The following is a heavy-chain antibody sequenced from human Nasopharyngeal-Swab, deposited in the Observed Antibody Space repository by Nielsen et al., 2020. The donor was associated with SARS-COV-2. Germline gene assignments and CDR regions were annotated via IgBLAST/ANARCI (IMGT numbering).Heavy chain of an antibody. CDR1: GFTFSSYG. D-gene: IGHD6-13*01. CDR2: IWYDGSNK. V-gene: IGHV3-30*02. J-gene: IGHJ4*02. Sequence: GESLKISCAASGFTFSSYGMHWVRQAPGKGLEWVAVIWYDGSNKYYADSVKGRFTISRDNSKNTLYLQMNSLRAEDTAVYYCATRYSSSLGGNYWGQGTLVTVSS. CDR3: ATRYSSSLGGNY.